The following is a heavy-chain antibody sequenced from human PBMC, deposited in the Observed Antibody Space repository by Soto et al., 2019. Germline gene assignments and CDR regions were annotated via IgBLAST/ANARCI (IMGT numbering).Heavy chain of an antibody. CDR1: GGSISSSTYY. CDR3: GRGEPGGPYNGFDP. D-gene: IGHD1-1*01. CDR2: IYYSGRT. Sequence: PSETLSLTCTVSGGSISSSTYYWGWIRQPPGKGLEWIGSIYYSGRTYYNPSLKSRVTISVDTSKNQFSLKLSSVTAADTVVYYCGRGEPGGPYNGFDPWGQVTLVTVSS. J-gene: IGHJ5*02. V-gene: IGHV4-39*01.